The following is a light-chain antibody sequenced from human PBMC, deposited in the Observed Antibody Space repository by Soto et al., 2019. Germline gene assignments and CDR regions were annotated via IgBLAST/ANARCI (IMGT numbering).Light chain of an antibody. CDR1: SGHSNYA. V-gene: IGLV4-69*01. Sequence: QSVLTQSPSASASLGASVKLTCTLSSGHSNYAIAWHQQQPEKGPRYLMKVNSDGSHSKGDGIPDRFSGSSSGAERYLTISSLQSEDEADYYWQIWGTGIPWVFGGGTKLTVL. J-gene: IGLJ3*02. CDR2: VNSDGSH. CDR3: QIWGTGIPWV.